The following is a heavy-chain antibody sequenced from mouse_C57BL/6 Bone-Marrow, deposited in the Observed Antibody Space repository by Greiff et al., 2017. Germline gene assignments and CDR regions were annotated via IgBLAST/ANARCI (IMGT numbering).Heavy chain of an antibody. CDR1: GYTFTSHW. CDR3: AREDYSNYDYAMDY. V-gene: IGHV1-56*01. D-gene: IGHD2-5*01. Sequence: QVQLQQSGPELVRPGASVKISCKAPGYTFTSHWMQWVRQRPGQGLEWIGEIFPGSGSTYYNEKFKGKATLTVDTSSSTAYMQLSSLTSEDSAVYFCAREDYSNYDYAMDYWGQGTSVTVSS. CDR2: IFPGSGST. J-gene: IGHJ4*01.